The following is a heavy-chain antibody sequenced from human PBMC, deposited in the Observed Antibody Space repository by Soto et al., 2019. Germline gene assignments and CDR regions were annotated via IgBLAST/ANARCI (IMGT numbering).Heavy chain of an antibody. CDR1: GGSVIIGTYY. Sequence: QVQLQESGPGLVKPSETLSLTCTVPGGSVIIGTYYWSWIRQPPGKGLEWIGFIHYSGSTNYNPSLKGRVTMSVDTSKNQFSLKLTSVNTADTAIYYCTRGGDPYKTGHWGQGTLVTVSS. D-gene: IGHD2-21*01. CDR3: TRGGDPYKTGH. J-gene: IGHJ4*02. V-gene: IGHV4-61*01. CDR2: IHYSGST.